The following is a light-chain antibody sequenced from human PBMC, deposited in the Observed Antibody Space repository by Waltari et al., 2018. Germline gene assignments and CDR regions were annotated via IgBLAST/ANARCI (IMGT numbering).Light chain of an antibody. Sequence: QSALTQPRSVSGSPGQSVTISCTGTSSDVGGYNYVSWYQQHPGKAPKLMIYDGSKRPSGAPDRFSGSKSDNTASLTISGLQAEDEADYYGQSYAGSLSGAVFGGGTKLTVL. CDR2: DGS. J-gene: IGLJ3*02. V-gene: IGLV2-11*01. CDR1: SSDVGGYNY. CDR3: QSYAGSLSGAV.